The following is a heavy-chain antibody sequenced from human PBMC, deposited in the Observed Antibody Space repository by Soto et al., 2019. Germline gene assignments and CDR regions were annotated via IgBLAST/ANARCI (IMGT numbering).Heavy chain of an antibody. Sequence: EVQVVESGGGLVKPGGSLRLSCAASGFTFSEYSFLWVRQAPGKGLAWLSFIANGDNHIFYSDSVKGRFTISRDNAKNSVYLQLNSLRADDSAVYYCARENGHCTDACNRGAFDIWGQGTMVTVSS. D-gene: IGHD2-2*01. J-gene: IGHJ3*02. CDR3: ARENGHCTDACNRGAFDI. CDR1: GFTFSEYS. CDR2: IANGDNHI. V-gene: IGHV3-21*01.